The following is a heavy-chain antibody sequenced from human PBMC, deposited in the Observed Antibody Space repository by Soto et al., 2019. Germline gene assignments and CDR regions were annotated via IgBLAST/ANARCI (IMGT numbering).Heavy chain of an antibody. CDR2: IYTSGST. V-gene: IGHV4-4*07. Sequence: GTLSLTCTVSGGSISSYYWSWIRQPAGKGLEWIGRIYTSGSTNYNPSLKSRVTMSVDTSKNQFSLKLSSVTAADTAVYYCARDDQQPVTHWFDPWGQGTLVTVSS. CDR3: ARDDQQPVTHWFDP. J-gene: IGHJ5*02. CDR1: GGSISSYY. D-gene: IGHD6-13*01.